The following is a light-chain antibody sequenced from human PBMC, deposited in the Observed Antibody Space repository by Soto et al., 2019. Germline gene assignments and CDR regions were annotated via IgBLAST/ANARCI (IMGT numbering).Light chain of an antibody. CDR1: QSISSW. Sequence: DIQLHQPPSTLSASVGDRVTITCLASQSISSWLAWYQQKPGKAPKLLIYDASSLESGVPSRFSGSGSGTEFTLTISSLQPDDFATYYCQQYNSYSPWTFGQGTMADIK. CDR2: DAS. CDR3: QQYNSYSPWT. V-gene: IGKV1-5*01. J-gene: IGKJ1*01.